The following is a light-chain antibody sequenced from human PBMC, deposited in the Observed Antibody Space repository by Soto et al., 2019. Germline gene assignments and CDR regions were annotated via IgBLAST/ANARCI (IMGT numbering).Light chain of an antibody. CDR1: QSISSTF. CDR3: QQCGSSPET. Sequence: EILLKQSQGTLSLSPGQRATLSCRATQSISSTFLAWYQQKAGQAPRLLIYGASSRATGIPDRFSGSGSGTDFTLTISRLETEDFAVYYCQQCGSSPETFGQGTKVDIK. CDR2: GAS. J-gene: IGKJ1*01. V-gene: IGKV3-20*01.